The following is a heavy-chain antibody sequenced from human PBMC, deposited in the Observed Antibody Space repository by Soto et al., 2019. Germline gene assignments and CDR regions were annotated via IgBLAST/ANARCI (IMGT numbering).Heavy chain of an antibody. CDR1: GFTFRNFA. D-gene: IGHD3-22*01. CDR3: AKGMYYYDSSGYRLFDY. CDR2: ISVSGGTT. Sequence: GGSLRLSCAAAGFTFRNFAMNWVRQAPGKGLEWVSGISVSGGTTYYADSVRGRFTVSRDNSKNSVFLQMNSLRAEDTAVYFCAKGMYYYDSSGYRLFDYWGQGTLVTVSS. J-gene: IGHJ4*02. V-gene: IGHV3-23*01.